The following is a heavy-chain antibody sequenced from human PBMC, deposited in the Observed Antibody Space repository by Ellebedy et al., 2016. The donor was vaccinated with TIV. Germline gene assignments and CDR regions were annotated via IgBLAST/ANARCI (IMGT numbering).Heavy chain of an antibody. D-gene: IGHD2-2*01. CDR3: TRDPHRYCSGISCPSDY. Sequence: PGGSLRLSCTASGFTFGDYAISWFRQAPGKGLEWVSFIRSKTYGATPDYAASVKGRFAISRDDSRGIAYLQMDSLKTEDTAVYYCTRDPHRYCSGISCPSDYWGQGTLVTVSS. CDR1: GFTFGDYA. CDR2: IRSKTYGATP. J-gene: IGHJ4*02. V-gene: IGHV3-49*03.